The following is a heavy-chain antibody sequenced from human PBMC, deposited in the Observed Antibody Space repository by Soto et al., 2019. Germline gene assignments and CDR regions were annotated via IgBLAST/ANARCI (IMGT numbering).Heavy chain of an antibody. CDR2: IIPIFGTA. CDR3: ARDLRQQLNWFDH. D-gene: IGHD6-13*01. Sequence: SVKVSCKASGGTFSSYAISWVRQAPGQGLEWMGGIIPIFGTANYAQKFQGRVTITADESTSTAYMELSSLRSEDTAVYYCARDLRQQLNWFDHWGQGTLVTVSS. J-gene: IGHJ5*02. CDR1: GGTFSSYA. V-gene: IGHV1-69*13.